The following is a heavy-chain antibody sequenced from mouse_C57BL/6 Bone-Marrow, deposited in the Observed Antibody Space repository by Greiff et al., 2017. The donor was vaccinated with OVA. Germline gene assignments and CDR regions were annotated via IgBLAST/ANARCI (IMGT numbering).Heavy chain of an antibody. Sequence: EVKLMESGGGLVQPGGSLSLSCAASGFTFTDYYMSWVRQHPGKALEWLGFIRNKANGYTTEYSASVKGRFTISRDNSQSILYLQMNALRAEDSATYYCARVPLYAMDYWGQGTSVTVSS. CDR3: ARVPLYAMDY. D-gene: IGHD5-1*01. J-gene: IGHJ4*01. CDR2: IRNKANGYTT. V-gene: IGHV7-3*01. CDR1: GFTFTDYY.